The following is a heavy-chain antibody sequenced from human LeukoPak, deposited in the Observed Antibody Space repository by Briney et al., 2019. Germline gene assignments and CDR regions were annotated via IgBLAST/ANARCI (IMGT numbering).Heavy chain of an antibody. CDR1: GGTFSSYA. V-gene: IGHV1-69*04. J-gene: IGHJ4*02. CDR2: IIPILGIA. CDR3: ARATVGTVATGYFDY. D-gene: IGHD5-12*01. Sequence: SVKVSCKASGGTFSSYAISWVRQAPGRGLEWMGRIIPILGIANYAQKFQGRVTITADKSTSTAYMELSSLRSEDTAVYYCARATVGTVATGYFDYWGQGTLVTVSS.